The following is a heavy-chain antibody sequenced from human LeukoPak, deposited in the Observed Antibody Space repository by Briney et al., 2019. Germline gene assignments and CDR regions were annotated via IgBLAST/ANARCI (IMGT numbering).Heavy chain of an antibody. V-gene: IGHV3-30*04. D-gene: IGHD3-10*01. CDR2: ISYDGSNK. CDR3: AKDHGYYYGSGSFFDY. Sequence: GGSLRLSCAASGFTFSSYAMHWVRQAPGKGLEWVAVISYDGSNKYYADSVKGRFTISRDNSKNTLDLQMNSLRAEDTAVYYCAKDHGYYYGSGSFFDYWGQGTLVTVSS. CDR1: GFTFSSYA. J-gene: IGHJ4*02.